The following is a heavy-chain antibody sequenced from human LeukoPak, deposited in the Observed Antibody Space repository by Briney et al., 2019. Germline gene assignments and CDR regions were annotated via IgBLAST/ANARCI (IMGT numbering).Heavy chain of an antibody. Sequence: SETLSLTCTVSGGSISSYYWSWIRQPPAKGLEWIGYIYYSGSTNYNPSLKSRVTISVDTSKNQFSLKLSSVTAADTAVYYCASSSGSYYPYWYFDLWGRGTLVTVSS. CDR3: ASSSGSYYPYWYFDL. CDR1: GGSISSYY. V-gene: IGHV4-59*01. J-gene: IGHJ2*01. D-gene: IGHD1-26*01. CDR2: IYYSGST.